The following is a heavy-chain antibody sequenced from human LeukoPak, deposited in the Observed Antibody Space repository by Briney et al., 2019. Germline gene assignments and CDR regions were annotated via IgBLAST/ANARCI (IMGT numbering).Heavy chain of an antibody. J-gene: IGHJ5*02. CDR2: ISGSGGST. CDR1: GFTFSGSA. D-gene: IGHD3-22*01. Sequence: GGSLKLSCAASGFTFSGSAMHWVRQASGKGLEWVSAISGSGGSTYYADSVKGRFTISRDNSKNTLYLQMNSLRAEDTAVYYCAKDYLRHHGRKRNYYDSSGMHNWFDPWGQGTLVTVSS. V-gene: IGHV3-23*01. CDR3: AKDYLRHHGRKRNYYDSSGMHNWFDP.